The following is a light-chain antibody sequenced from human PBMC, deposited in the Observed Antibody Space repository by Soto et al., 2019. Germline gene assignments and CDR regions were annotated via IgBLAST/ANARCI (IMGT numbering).Light chain of an antibody. CDR1: QGISSD. CDR2: SAS. J-gene: IGKJ5*01. V-gene: IGKV1-9*01. CDR3: KQLNSNPVT. Sequence: IQLTQSPSSLSASVGDRVTITCRASQGISSDLAWYQQKPGKAPKLLIYSASTLQNGVPSRFSGSGSGTDFTLTIIVLQPEEFATYFCKQLNSNPVTLGQRTLLEIE.